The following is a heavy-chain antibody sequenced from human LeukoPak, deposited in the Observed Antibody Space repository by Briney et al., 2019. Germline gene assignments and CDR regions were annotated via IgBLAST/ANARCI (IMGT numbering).Heavy chain of an antibody. V-gene: IGHV1-2*02. CDR2: INPTSGNT. J-gene: IGHJ4*02. CDR3: ATRAAALSLYYFDY. CDR1: GYTFTGYF. Sequence: GASVKVSCKASGYTFTGYFIHWVRQAPGQGLEWMGWINPTSGNTNYAQKFQGRVTMTRDTPISTTYMELSRLIFDDTAVYYCATRAAALSLYYFDYWGQGTLVTVSS. D-gene: IGHD3-16*02.